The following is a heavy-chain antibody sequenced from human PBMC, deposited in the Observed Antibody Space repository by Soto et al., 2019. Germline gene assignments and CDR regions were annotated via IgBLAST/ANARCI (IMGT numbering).Heavy chain of an antibody. Sequence: GGSLRLSCAASGFTFSSYSMNWVRQAPGKGLERVSSISSSSSYIYYADSVKGRFTISRDNAKNSLYLHMNSLRAEDTAVYYCARAFDGSGSYYTFDYWGQGTLVTVSS. V-gene: IGHV3-21*01. CDR2: ISSSSSYI. CDR3: ARAFDGSGSYYTFDY. D-gene: IGHD3-10*01. J-gene: IGHJ4*02. CDR1: GFTFSSYS.